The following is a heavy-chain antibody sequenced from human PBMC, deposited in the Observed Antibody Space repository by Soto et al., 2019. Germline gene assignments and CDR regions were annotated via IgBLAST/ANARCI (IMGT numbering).Heavy chain of an antibody. J-gene: IGHJ4*02. V-gene: IGHV3-23*01. D-gene: IGHD6-19*01. CDR1: GFTFTNYA. CDR3: AKESGSTGWNFDY. Sequence: EVQLLESGGGLVPPGGSLRLSCAASGFTFTNYAMNWVRQAPGKGLEWVSAISSTGGTTDYADSVKGRFTISRDTSKNTLYLQMNSLRAEDTAVYYCAKESGSTGWNFDYWGQGTLVTVSS. CDR2: ISSTGGTT.